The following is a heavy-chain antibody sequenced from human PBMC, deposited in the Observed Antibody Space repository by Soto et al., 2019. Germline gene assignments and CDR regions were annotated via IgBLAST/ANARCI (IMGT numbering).Heavy chain of an antibody. V-gene: IGHV4-59*01. D-gene: IGHD4-17*01. CDR2: MYYSGTT. Sequence: SETLSLTCTISGGSMSRYSCHWLRQPPGKGLEKIGYMYYSGTTDYNPSLKSRVSISLDTSSNQFSLKLSSVTVAVTAVYFCARGPTITTDFWGRGILVTVSS. CDR1: GGSMSRYS. J-gene: IGHJ4*02. CDR3: ARGPTITTDF.